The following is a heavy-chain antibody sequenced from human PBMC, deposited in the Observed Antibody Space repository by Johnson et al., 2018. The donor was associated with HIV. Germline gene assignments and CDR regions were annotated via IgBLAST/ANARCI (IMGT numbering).Heavy chain of an antibody. D-gene: IGHD3-16*01. CDR3: AKPPSMGADAFDI. J-gene: IGHJ3*02. Sequence: QMLLVESGGGVVQPGRSLRVSCGASGFTFSSYDMHWVRQAPGKGLEWVAVISYDGSNKYYADSVKGRFNISRDNSKNTVFLQMNSLRVEDTAVYYCAKPPSMGADAFDIWGQGTLVTVSS. V-gene: IGHV3-30*18. CDR1: GFTFSSYD. CDR2: ISYDGSNK.